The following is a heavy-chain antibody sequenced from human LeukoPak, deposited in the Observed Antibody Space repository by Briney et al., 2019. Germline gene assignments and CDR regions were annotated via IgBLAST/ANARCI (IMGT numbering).Heavy chain of an antibody. CDR2: INPNSWGT. CDR3: ARYGRPGIAADYNWFDP. CDR1: GYTFTWYY. V-gene: IGHV1-2*02. J-gene: IGHJ5*02. D-gene: IGHD6-13*01. Sequence: ASVKVSCQASGYTFTWYYMHGLGPAPGQGGEGMGWINPNSWGTKYAQKFHGRVTITRDTSISTAYMELSRLRSDDTAVYYCARYGRPGIAADYNWFDPWGQGNLVTVSS.